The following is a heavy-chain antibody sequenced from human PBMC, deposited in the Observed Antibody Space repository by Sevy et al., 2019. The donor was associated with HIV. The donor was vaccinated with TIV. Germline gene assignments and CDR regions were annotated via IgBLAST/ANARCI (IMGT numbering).Heavy chain of an antibody. V-gene: IGHV3-30*14. CDR2: ISYDGSNK. CDR1: GFTFSSYA. D-gene: IGHD6-13*01. CDR3: AGNIIRPSYSSSWYFLYYYYYGMDV. J-gene: IGHJ6*02. Sequence: GGSLRLSCAASGFTFSSYAMHWVRQAPGKGLEWVAVISYDGSNKYYADSVKGRFTISRDNSKNTRYLQMNSLRVEDTARYYCAGNIIRPSYSSSWYFLYYYYYGMDVWGHVTTVTVSS.